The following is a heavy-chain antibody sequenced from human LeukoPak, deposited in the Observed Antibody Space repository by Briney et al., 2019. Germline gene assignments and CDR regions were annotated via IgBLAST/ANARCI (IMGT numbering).Heavy chain of an antibody. V-gene: IGHV3-23*01. J-gene: IGHJ4*02. CDR3: ARVGSSSSFFAYFDY. CDR1: GFTFSSYA. Sequence: GGSLRLSCAASGFTFSSYAMSWVRQAPGKGLERVSAISGSGGSTYYADSVKGRFTISRDNAKNSLYLQMNSLRAEDTAVYYCARVGSSSSFFAYFDYWGQGTLVTVSS. D-gene: IGHD6-6*01. CDR2: ISGSGGST.